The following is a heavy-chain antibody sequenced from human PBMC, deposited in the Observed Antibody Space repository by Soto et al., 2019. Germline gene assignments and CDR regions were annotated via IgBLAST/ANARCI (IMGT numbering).Heavy chain of an antibody. CDR3: ARFAREENPKVGSWYYFDY. CDR1: GGSISSGGYF. V-gene: IGHV4-31*03. Sequence: QVQLQESGPGLVKPSQTLSLTCTVSGGSISSGGYFCSWVRQHPGKGLEWIGNIYYSGRNYYNPSLKSRVTISVDTSKNQFSLKLSSVTAADTAVYYCARFAREENPKVGSWYYFDYWGQGTRVTVSS. CDR2: IYYSGRN. D-gene: IGHD6-13*01. J-gene: IGHJ4*02.